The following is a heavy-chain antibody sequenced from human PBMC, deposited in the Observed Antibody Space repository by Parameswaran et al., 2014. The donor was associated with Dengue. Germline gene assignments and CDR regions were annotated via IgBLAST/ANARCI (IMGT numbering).Heavy chain of an antibody. Sequence: WVRQAPGQGLEWMGWINPKRGATHYAQKFQGRVTMTTDTSINTAYMELSRLRSDDTAVYYCALGKVTPYAFDFWGQGMLVTVSS. V-gene: IGHV1-2*02. D-gene: IGHD3-16*01. CDR2: INPKRGAT. CDR3: ALGKVTPYAFDF. J-gene: IGHJ4*02.